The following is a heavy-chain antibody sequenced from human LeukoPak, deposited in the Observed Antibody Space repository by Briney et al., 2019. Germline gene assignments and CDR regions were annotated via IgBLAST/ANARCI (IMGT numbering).Heavy chain of an antibody. CDR1: GYTFTGYY. D-gene: IGHD3-3*01. CDR3: ARSSHDFWSGRPPFDP. Sequence: VASVKVSCKASGYTFTGYYMHWVRQAPGQGLEWMGWINPNSGGTNYAQKFQGRVTMTRDTSISTAYMELSRLRSDDTAVYYCARSSHDFWSGRPPFDPWGQGTLVTVSS. V-gene: IGHV1-2*02. J-gene: IGHJ5*02. CDR2: INPNSGGT.